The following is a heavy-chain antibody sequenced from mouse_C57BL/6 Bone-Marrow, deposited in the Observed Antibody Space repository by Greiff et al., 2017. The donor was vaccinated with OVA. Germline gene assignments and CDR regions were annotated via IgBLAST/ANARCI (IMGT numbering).Heavy chain of an antibody. CDR1: GFTFSDYY. J-gene: IGHJ4*01. D-gene: IGHD4-1*01. Sequence: EVQGVESGGGLVQPGGSLKLSCAASGFTFSDYYMYWVRQTPEKRLEWVAYISNGGGSTYYPDTVKGRFTISRDNAKNTLYLQMSRLKSEDTAMYYCARRNWGYAMDYWGQGTSVTVSS. CDR3: ARRNWGYAMDY. CDR2: ISNGGGST. V-gene: IGHV5-12*01.